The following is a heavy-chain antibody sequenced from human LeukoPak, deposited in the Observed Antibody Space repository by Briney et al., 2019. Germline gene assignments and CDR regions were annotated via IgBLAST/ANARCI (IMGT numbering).Heavy chain of an antibody. CDR3: ARDDALGDNALDI. CDR1: GFTFSDSG. Sequence: GGSLRLSCAASGFTFSDSGMHWVRQAPGKGLEWVAVILNDGSQEKYADSVKGRFTISRDNSKNTLFLQMNSLRAEDTAVYYCARDDALGDNALDIWGQGTMVTVSS. V-gene: IGHV3-33*01. J-gene: IGHJ3*02. CDR2: ILNDGSQE. D-gene: IGHD3-16*01.